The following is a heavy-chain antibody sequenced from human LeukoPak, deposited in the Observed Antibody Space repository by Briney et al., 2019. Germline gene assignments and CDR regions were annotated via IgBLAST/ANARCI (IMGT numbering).Heavy chain of an antibody. V-gene: IGHV1-18*01. Sequence: GASVKVSCKASGYTFTSYGISWVRQAPGQGLEWMGWISAYNGNTNYAQKLQGRVTMTTDTSTSTAYMELRSLRSDDTAVYYCAREIGYYYGSGSSNGMDVWGQGTTVTVSS. CDR3: AREIGYYYGSGSSNGMDV. CDR2: ISAYNGNT. CDR1: GYTFTSYG. J-gene: IGHJ6*02. D-gene: IGHD3-10*01.